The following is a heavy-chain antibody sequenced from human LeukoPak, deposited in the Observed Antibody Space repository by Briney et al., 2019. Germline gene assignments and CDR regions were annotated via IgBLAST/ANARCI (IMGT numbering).Heavy chain of an antibody. CDR1: GGSISSYY. V-gene: IGHV4-59*08. D-gene: IGHD5-12*01. J-gene: IGHJ6*02. CDR2: IYYSGST. CDR3: ARRGYSGYVNYGMDV. Sequence: KPSETLSLTCTVSGGSISSYYWSWIRQPPGKGLEWIGYIYYSGSTNYNPSLKSRVTISVDTSKNQFSLKLSSVTAADTAVYYCARRGYSGYVNYGMDVWGQGTTVTVSS.